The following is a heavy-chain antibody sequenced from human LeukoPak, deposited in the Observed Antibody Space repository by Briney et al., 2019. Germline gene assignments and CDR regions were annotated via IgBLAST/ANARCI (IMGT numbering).Heavy chain of an antibody. V-gene: IGHV4-39*01. D-gene: IGHD4-17*01. CDR2: IYYSGST. J-gene: IGHJ4*02. CDR3: AATRHDYGDYCFDY. Sequence: PSETLSLTCTVSGGSISSSSYYWGWIRQPPGKGLEWIGSIYYSGSTYYNPSLKGRVTISVDTSKNQFSLNLSSVTAADTAVYYCAATRHDYGDYCFDYWGQGTLVTVSS. CDR1: GGSISSSSYY.